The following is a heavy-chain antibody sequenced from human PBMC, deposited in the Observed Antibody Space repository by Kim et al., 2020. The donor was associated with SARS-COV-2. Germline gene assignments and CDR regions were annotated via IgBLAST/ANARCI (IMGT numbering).Heavy chain of an antibody. Sequence: SSSGSTTYYADSVKGRFTISRDNAKNSLYLQMNSLCAEYTAVYYCARDSLWGQGTLVPVSS. V-gene: IGHV3-48*03. CDR3: ARDSL. CDR2: SSSGSTT. J-gene: IGHJ4*02.